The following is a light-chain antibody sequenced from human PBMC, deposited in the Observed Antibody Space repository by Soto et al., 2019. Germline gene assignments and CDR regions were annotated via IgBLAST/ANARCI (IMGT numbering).Light chain of an antibody. CDR1: QSVSNNY. Sequence: EIVLPQYPGTLSLSPGERATVSCRASQSVSNNYLAWYQQKPGQAPRLLIYGASNRATGIPDRFSGSGSGTDFTLTISRLEPEDFAVYYCQQYGSSGTFGQGTKV. J-gene: IGKJ1*01. CDR3: QQYGSSGT. V-gene: IGKV3-20*01. CDR2: GAS.